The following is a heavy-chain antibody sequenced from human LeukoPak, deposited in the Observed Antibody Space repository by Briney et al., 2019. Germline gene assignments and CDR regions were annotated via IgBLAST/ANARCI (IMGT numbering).Heavy chain of an antibody. V-gene: IGHV3-21*01. J-gene: IGHJ5*02. CDR2: ISSSSSYI. CDR1: GFTFSSYS. CDR3: AREVVAATHNWFDP. D-gene: IGHD2-15*01. Sequence: GGPLRLSCAASGFTFSSYSMNWVRQAPGKGLEWVSSISSSSSYIYYADSVKGRFTISRDNAKNSLYLQMNSLRAEDTAVYYCAREVVAATHNWFDPWGQGTLVTVSS.